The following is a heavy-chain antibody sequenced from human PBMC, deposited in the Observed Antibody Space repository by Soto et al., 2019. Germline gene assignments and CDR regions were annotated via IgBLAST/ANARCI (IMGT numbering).Heavy chain of an antibody. CDR1: GGSISSSSYY. CDR2: IYYSGST. V-gene: IGHV4-39*02. J-gene: IGHJ5*02. CDR3: ATQEVGGSYVYTFDP. Sequence: QLQLQESGPGLVKPSETLSLTCTVSGGSISSSSYYWGWIRQPPGKGLEWIGSIYYSGSTYYNPSPQTRVTISVDTSKSPGSLKLSSVTAADTAVYYCATQEVGGSYVYTFDPWGQGTLVTVSS. D-gene: IGHD1-26*01.